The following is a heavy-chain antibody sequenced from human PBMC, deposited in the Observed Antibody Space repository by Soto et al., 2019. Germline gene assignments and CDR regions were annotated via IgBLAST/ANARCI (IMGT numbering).Heavy chain of an antibody. CDR1: GFNFSSYS. CDR3: ASFRAYGSGWDAFDI. V-gene: IGHV3-48*01. Sequence: GGSLRLSCAASGFNFSSYSVNWVRQAPGKGLEWVSYISSSSSTTYYADSVKGRFTISRDNAKNTLYLQMNSLRAEDTAVYYCASFRAYGSGWDAFDIWGQGTMVTVSS. CDR2: ISSSSSTT. D-gene: IGHD3-10*01. J-gene: IGHJ3*02.